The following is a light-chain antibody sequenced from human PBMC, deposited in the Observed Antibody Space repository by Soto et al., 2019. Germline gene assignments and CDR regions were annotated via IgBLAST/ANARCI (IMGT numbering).Light chain of an antibody. J-gene: IGKJ3*01. CDR2: TAS. V-gene: IGKV1-39*01. Sequence: IQMTQSPSSLSASIGDRAIITCRTSQSVSTFLNWYRHKPREAPRLLIYTASTLHGGVPSRFSGSGSGTEFTLTIGSLHPADFAAYYWQESYSSPFTIGPGTRVDVK. CDR1: QSVSTF. CDR3: QESYSSPFT.